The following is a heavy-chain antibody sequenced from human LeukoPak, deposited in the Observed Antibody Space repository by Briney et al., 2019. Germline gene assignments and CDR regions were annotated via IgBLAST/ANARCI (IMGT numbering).Heavy chain of an antibody. D-gene: IGHD5-18*01. CDR2: IKSKSDDGTA. CDR3: TGYNYGPRDGLDI. CDR1: GLSFSKAW. V-gene: IGHV3-15*01. Sequence: PGGSLRLSCAASGLSFSKAWMSWVRQAPGKGLEWVGRIKSKSDDGTAVYTAPVKGRFTISRDDSKDTLYLQMNSLKTEDTAVYFCTGYNYGPRDGLDIWGQGTMVTISP. J-gene: IGHJ3*02.